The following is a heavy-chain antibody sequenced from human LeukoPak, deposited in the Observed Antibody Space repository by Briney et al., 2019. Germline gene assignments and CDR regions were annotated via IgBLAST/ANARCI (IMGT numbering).Heavy chain of an antibody. CDR1: GGSISSSSYY. D-gene: IGHD6-19*01. V-gene: IGHV4-39*01. CDR2: IYYSGST. Sequence: PSETLSLTCTVSGGSISSSSYYWGWIRQPPGRGLEWIGSIYYSGSTYYNPSLKSRVTISVDTSKNQFSLKLSSVTAADTAVYYCARHASGWDISGILDIWGQGTMVTVSS. J-gene: IGHJ3*02. CDR3: ARHASGWDISGILDI.